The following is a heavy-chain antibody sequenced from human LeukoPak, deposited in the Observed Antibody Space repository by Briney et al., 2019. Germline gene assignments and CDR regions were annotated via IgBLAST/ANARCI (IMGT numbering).Heavy chain of an antibody. J-gene: IGHJ3*02. Sequence: PGGSLRLSCAASGFTFSTYAMHWVRQAPGKGLEWVAVISYDGSNKYYADSVKGRFTISRDNSKNTLYLQMNSLRAEDTAVYYCASDGTIFGVADIWGQGTMVTVSS. CDR2: ISYDGSNK. CDR3: ASDGTIFGVADI. CDR1: GFTFSTYA. V-gene: IGHV3-30-3*01. D-gene: IGHD3-3*01.